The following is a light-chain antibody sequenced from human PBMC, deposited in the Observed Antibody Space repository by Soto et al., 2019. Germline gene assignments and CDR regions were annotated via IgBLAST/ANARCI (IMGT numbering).Light chain of an antibody. CDR2: GAS. CDR3: QQYNNWPYT. CDR1: QRCSRN. Sequence: EIVMTQSPATLPVSPEERAALSCRAGQRCSRNFAWYQQQPGQAPRRLIYGASSRATGTPASFSGSGSGTEFTLTISSLQSEDFAVYYCQQYNNWPYTFGLGTKLVMK. J-gene: IGKJ2*01. V-gene: IGKV3-15*01.